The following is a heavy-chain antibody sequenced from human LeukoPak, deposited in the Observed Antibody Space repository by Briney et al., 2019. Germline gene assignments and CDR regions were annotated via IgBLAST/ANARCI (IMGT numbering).Heavy chain of an antibody. D-gene: IGHD3-10*01. CDR1: GVSVSDGNYY. CDR2: MFYAEST. Sequence: PSETPSLTCTVSGVSVSDGNYYWSWIRQPPGKGLEWIGYMFYAESTKYNPSLNSRVTISVDRSKNQVSLNLTSVTAADTAVYYCASTSNTWLGLPYFDSWGQGTLVTVSA. V-gene: IGHV4-61*01. CDR3: ASTSNTWLGLPYFDS. J-gene: IGHJ4*02.